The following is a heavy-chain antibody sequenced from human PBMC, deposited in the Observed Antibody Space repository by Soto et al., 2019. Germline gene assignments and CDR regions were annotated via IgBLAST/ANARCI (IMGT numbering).Heavy chain of an antibody. Sequence: QVQLVESGGGLVKPGGSLRLSCVASGFTFRNYFMNWIRQAPGKGAEWLSYLSSEESTVFYADSVKGRFTTSRDNAQTSVYLQMNSLRAEDTAVYYCATLTAPSDYWGQGSLVTVSS. CDR3: ATLTAPSDY. D-gene: IGHD2-21*02. V-gene: IGHV3-11*01. CDR2: LSSEESTV. CDR1: GFTFRNYF. J-gene: IGHJ4*02.